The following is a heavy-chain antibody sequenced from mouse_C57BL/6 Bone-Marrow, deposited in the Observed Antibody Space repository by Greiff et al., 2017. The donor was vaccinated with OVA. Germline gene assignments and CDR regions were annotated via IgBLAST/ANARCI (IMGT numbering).Heavy chain of an antibody. V-gene: IGHV5-12*01. CDR1: GFTFSDYY. D-gene: IGHD2-3*01. J-gene: IGHJ1*03. Sequence: EVPGVESGGGLVQPGGSLKLSCAASGFTFSDYYMYWVRQTPEKRLEWVAYISNGGGSTYYPDTVKGRFTISRDNAKNTLYLQMSRLKSEDTAMYYCARHDGSNWYFDVWGTGTTVTVSS. CDR3: ARHDGSNWYFDV. CDR2: ISNGGGST.